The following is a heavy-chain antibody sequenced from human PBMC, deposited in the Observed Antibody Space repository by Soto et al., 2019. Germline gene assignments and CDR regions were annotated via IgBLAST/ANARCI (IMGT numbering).Heavy chain of an antibody. CDR2: SSNSGSFT. J-gene: IGHJ4*02. D-gene: IGHD1-1*01. Sequence: GGSLRLSCAASGFTFSDHYMSWVRQAPGKGLEWIGYSSNSGSFTRYADSVKGRFSISRDNAKNSLYLQINSLRGDDTATYFCVRSGDNYNLLDYWGQGTPVTVSS. V-gene: IGHV3-11*06. CDR3: VRSGDNYNLLDY. CDR1: GFTFSDHY.